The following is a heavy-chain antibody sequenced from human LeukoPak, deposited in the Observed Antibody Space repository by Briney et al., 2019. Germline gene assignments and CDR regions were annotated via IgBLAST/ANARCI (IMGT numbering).Heavy chain of an antibody. CDR2: IYTSGST. V-gene: IGHV4-61*02. CDR1: GGSISSGSYY. J-gene: IGHJ1*01. CDR3: ARGAAGDYDFWSGYRGEYFQH. D-gene: IGHD3-3*01. Sequence: SQTLSLTCTVSGGSISSGSYYWSWLRQPAGKGLEWIGRIYTSGSTNYNPSLKSRVTISVDTSKNQFSLKLSSVTAADTAVYYCARGAAGDYDFWSGYRGEYFQHWGQGTLVTVAS.